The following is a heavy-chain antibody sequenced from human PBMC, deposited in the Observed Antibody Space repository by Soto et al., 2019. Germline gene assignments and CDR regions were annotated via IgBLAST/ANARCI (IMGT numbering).Heavy chain of an antibody. Sequence: SGGSLRLSCAASGFTFSSYDMHWVRQATGKGLEWVSAIGTAGDTYYPGSVKGRFTISRENAKNSLYLQMNSLRAGDTAVYYCARGGSSSSDIWFDPWGQGTLVTVSS. D-gene: IGHD6-6*01. CDR3: ARGGSSSSDIWFDP. CDR1: GFTFSSYD. V-gene: IGHV3-13*01. CDR2: IGTAGDT. J-gene: IGHJ5*02.